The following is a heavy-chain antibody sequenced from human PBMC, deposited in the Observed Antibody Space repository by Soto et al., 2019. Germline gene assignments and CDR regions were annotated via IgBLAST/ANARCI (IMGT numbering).Heavy chain of an antibody. Sequence: SETLSLTCDVSGGFIGSGGHSWSWIRQPQGKGLEWIGYIYHSGSTYYHPSLKSRVTISIDRSKNQFSLKLNSVTAADTAVYYCASNLLGNIAYRGRGTPVTVSS. D-gene: IGHD1-26*01. CDR1: GGFIGSGGHS. J-gene: IGHJ4*02. V-gene: IGHV4-30-2*01. CDR2: IYHSGST. CDR3: ASNLLGNIAY.